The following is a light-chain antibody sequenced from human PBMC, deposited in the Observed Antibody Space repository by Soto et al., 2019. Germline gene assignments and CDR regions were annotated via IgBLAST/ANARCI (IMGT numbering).Light chain of an antibody. J-gene: IGKJ1*01. CDR2: GAS. V-gene: IGKV3-15*01. CDR1: QSVRSR. CDR3: QQYNDWWT. Sequence: ETVMTQSPATLSVSLGERATLSCRASQSVRSRVAWYQQRPGQAPRLLIYGASTRATGIPARIGGSGSGTEFTLTISSLQSEDFAVYYCQQYNDWWTFGQGTKVDIK.